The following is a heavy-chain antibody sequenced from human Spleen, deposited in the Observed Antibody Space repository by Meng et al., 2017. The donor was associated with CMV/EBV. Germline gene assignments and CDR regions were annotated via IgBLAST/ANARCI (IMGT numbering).Heavy chain of an antibody. J-gene: IGHJ5*02. V-gene: IGHV4-34*01. Sequence: QGQLQQWGAGLLQPSETLSLTCAVYGGSFSGYYWSWIRQPPGKGLEWIGEINHSGSTNYNPSLKSRVTISVDTSKNQFSLKLSSVTAADTAVYYCARGGSVEYQLLTFSRFDPWGQGTLVTVSS. CDR3: ARGGSVEYQLLTFSRFDP. CDR2: INHSGST. CDR1: GGSFSGYY. D-gene: IGHD2-2*01.